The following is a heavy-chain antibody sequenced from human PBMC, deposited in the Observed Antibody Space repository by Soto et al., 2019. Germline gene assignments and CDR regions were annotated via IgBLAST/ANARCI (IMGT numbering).Heavy chain of an antibody. CDR3: ARVMVRGSNYGYYYYYGMDV. CDR2: INHSGST. D-gene: IGHD3-10*01. V-gene: IGHV4-34*01. Sequence: PSETLSLTCAVYGGSFSGYYWSWIRQPPGKGLEWIGEINHSGSTNYNPSLKSRVTISVDTSKNQFSLKLSSVTAADTAVYYCARVMVRGSNYGYYYYYGMDVWGQGTTVTV. CDR1: GGSFSGYY. J-gene: IGHJ6*02.